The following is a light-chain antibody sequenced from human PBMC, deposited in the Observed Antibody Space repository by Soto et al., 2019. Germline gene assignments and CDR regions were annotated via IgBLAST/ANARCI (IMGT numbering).Light chain of an antibody. J-gene: IGKJ1*01. CDR1: QSISSW. CDR2: DAS. V-gene: IGKV1-5*01. Sequence: DLQMTQSPSTLSASVGDRVTITCRASQSISSWLAWYQQKPGKAPKLLIYDASSLESGVPSRFSGSGSGTEFTLPISSLQPDDFATYYCKQYNSYSRTFGQGTKVEIK. CDR3: KQYNSYSRT.